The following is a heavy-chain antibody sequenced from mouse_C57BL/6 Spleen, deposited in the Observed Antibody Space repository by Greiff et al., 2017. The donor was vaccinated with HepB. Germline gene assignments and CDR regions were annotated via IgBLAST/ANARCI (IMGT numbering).Heavy chain of an antibody. Sequence: EVQRVESGGGLVKPGGSLKLSCAASGFTFSDYGMHWVRQAPEKGLEWVAYISSGSSTIYYADTVNGRFTISRDNAKNTLFLQMTSLRSEDKAMYYCARHSYYAMDYWGQGTSVTVSS. CDR1: GFTFSDYG. CDR3: ARHSYYAMDY. V-gene: IGHV5-17*01. J-gene: IGHJ4*01. CDR2: ISSGSSTI.